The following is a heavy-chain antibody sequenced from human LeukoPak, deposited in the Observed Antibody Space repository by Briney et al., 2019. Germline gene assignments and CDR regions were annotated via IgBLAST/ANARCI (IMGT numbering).Heavy chain of an antibody. CDR1: GFTFSNAW. Sequence: GGSLRLSCAASGFTFSNAWMSWVRQAPGKGLEWVGRIKSKTDGGTTDYAAPVKGRFTISRDDSKNMLYLQMNSLKTEDTAVYYCTTDGEWTYYYDSSGYHYSDYWGQGTLVTVAS. D-gene: IGHD3-22*01. J-gene: IGHJ4*02. CDR3: TTDGEWTYYYDSSGYHYSDY. CDR2: IKSKTDGGTT. V-gene: IGHV3-15*01.